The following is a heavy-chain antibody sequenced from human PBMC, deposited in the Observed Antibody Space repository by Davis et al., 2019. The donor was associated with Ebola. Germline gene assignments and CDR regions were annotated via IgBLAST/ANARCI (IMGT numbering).Heavy chain of an antibody. CDR2: IHYTGST. CDR1: GVSISRHY. D-gene: IGHD3-16*01. V-gene: IGHV4-59*11. CDR3: AERGGSV. Sequence: PSETLSLTCTVSGVSISRHYWSWIRQPPGKRLEWIGSIHYTGSTNYNSSLYSRVTISIDTSKNQFSLRLSSVTAADTAMYFCAERGGSVWGQGTLVTVSS. J-gene: IGHJ4*02.